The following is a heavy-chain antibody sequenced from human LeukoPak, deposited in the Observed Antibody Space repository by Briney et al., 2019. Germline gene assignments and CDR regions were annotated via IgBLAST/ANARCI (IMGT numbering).Heavy chain of an antibody. CDR3: ARDQSRPSIAAAGTLPPGYNWFDP. CDR2: ISYDGSNK. J-gene: IGHJ5*02. D-gene: IGHD6-13*01. CDR1: GFTFSSYA. V-gene: IGHV3-30-3*01. Sequence: PGGSLRLSCAASGFTFSSYAMHWVRQAPGKGLEWVAVISYDGSNKYYADSVKGRFTISRDNSKNTLYLQMNSLRAEDTAVYYCARDQSRPSIAAAGTLPPGYNWFDPWGQGTLVTVSS.